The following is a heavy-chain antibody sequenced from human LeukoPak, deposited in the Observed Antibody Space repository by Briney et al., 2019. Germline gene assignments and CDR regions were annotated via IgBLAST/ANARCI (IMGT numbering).Heavy chain of an antibody. D-gene: IGHD6-19*01. V-gene: IGHV4-61*01. CDR1: GDSISSGIHY. J-gene: IGHJ4*02. CDR3: ATLIVAGGGWYFDY. CDR2: IYYSGST. Sequence: SETLSLTCTVSGDSISSGIHYWSWIRQPPGKGLEWIGYIYYSGSTNYNPSLKSRVTISVDTSKNQFSLKLSSVTAADTAVYYCATLIVAGGGWYFDYWGQGTLVTVSS.